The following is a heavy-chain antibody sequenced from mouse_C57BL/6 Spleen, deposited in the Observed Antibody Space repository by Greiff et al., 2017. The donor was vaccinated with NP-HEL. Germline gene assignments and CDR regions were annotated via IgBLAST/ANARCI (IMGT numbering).Heavy chain of an antibody. V-gene: IGHV5-9-1*02. D-gene: IGHD2-5*01. Sequence: EVKLVESGEGLVKPGGSLKLSCAASGFTFSSYAMSWVRQTPEKRLEWVAYISSGGDYIYYADTVKGRFTIPRDNARNTLSLELSSLQSEATAMYYCTRDAGSYYSNSYAMDYWGQGTSVTVSS. J-gene: IGHJ4*01. CDR2: ISSGGDYI. CDR3: TRDAGSYYSNSYAMDY. CDR1: GFTFSSYA.